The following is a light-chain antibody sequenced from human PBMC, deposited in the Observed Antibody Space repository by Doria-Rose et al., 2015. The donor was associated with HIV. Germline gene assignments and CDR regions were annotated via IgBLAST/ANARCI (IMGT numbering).Light chain of an antibody. CDR3: SSYTTSTTFV. J-gene: IGLJ1*01. Sequence: SCTGTISDLGGYYYVSWYQQHPGKAPKLMIYDVNKRPSGVSNRFSGSKSGNTASLTTSGLQAEDEADYYCSSYTTSTTFVFGTGTKVTVL. V-gene: IGLV2-14*04. CDR1: ISDLGGYYY. CDR2: DVN.